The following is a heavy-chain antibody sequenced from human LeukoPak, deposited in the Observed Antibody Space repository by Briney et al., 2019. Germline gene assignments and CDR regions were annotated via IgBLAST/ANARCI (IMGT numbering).Heavy chain of an antibody. J-gene: IGHJ4*02. D-gene: IGHD6-13*01. CDR2: ISTSGSTI. Sequence: PGGSLRLSCAASGFTFSSYAMNWVRQAPGKGLEWVSYISTSGSTIYYADSVKGRFTISRDNAKNSLYLQMNSLRAEDTAVYYCARDYLVAAAGTYYWGQGTLVTVSS. V-gene: IGHV3-48*03. CDR1: GFTFSSYA. CDR3: ARDYLVAAAGTYY.